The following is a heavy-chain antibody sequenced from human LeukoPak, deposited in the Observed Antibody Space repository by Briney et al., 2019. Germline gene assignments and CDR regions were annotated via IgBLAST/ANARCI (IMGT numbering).Heavy chain of an antibody. Sequence: SETLSLTCAVYGGSFSGYYWSWIRQPPGKGLEWIGEINHSGSTNYNPSLKSRVTISVDTSKNQFSLKLSSVTAADTAVYYCARGDYDYVWGSYRRPSHFDCWGQGTLVTVSS. D-gene: IGHD3-16*02. V-gene: IGHV4-34*01. CDR1: GGSFSGYY. CDR2: INHSGST. J-gene: IGHJ4*02. CDR3: ARGDYDYVWGSYRRPSHFDC.